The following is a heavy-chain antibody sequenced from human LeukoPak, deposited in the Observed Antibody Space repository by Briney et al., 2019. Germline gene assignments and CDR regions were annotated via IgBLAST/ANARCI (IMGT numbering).Heavy chain of an antibody. J-gene: IGHJ4*02. Sequence: PGGSLRLSCAASGFTFSNAWMSWVRQAPGKGLEWVSGFSGSGGSTYYADSVKGRFTISRDNSKNTLYLQMNSLRAEDTAVYYCARAGNIRFDYWGQGTLVTVSP. CDR1: GFTFSNAW. CDR3: ARAGNIRFDY. CDR2: FSGSGGST. V-gene: IGHV3-23*01. D-gene: IGHD1/OR15-1a*01.